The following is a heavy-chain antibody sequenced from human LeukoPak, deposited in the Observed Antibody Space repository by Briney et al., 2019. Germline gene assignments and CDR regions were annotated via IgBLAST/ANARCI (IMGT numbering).Heavy chain of an antibody. V-gene: IGHV3-23*01. CDR1: GFTVANDR. Sequence: GGSLRLSCAASGFTVANDRMSWVRQAPGKGLEWLSTISGSGGSTYYADSVKGRFTISRDNSKNTVYLQMKSLRVEATAVYYCAKGLSAAGDYYFDYWGQGALVTVSS. CDR2: ISGSGGST. D-gene: IGHD2-21*01. CDR3: AKGLSAAGDYYFDY. J-gene: IGHJ4*02.